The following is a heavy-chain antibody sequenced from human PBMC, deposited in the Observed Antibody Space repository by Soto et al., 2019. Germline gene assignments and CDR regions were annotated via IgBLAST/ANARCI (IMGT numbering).Heavy chain of an antibody. CDR1: GFTFSSYG. V-gene: IGHV3-33*01. CDR3: ARESCSGGSCYPFDY. CDR2: IWYDGSNK. D-gene: IGHD2-15*01. J-gene: IGHJ4*02. Sequence: QVQLVESGGGVVQPGRSLRLSCAASGFTFSSYGMHWVRQAPGKXXEXVAVIWYDGSNKYYADSVKGRFTISRDNSKNTLYLQTNSLRAEDTAVYYCARESCSGGSCYPFDYWGQGTLVTVSS.